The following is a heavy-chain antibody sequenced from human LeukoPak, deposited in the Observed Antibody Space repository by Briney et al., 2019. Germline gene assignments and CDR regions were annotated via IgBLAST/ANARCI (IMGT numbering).Heavy chain of an antibody. CDR1: GGSISSYY. V-gene: IGHV4-59*01. D-gene: IGHD3-10*01. J-gene: IGHJ4*02. Sequence: SETLSLTCTVSGGSISSYYWSWIRQPPGKGLEGIGYIYYSGSTNYNPSLKSRVTISVDTSKNQFSLKLSSVTAADTAVYYCARVITMVRGVKQYYFDYWGQGTLVTVSS. CDR2: IYYSGST. CDR3: ARVITMVRGVKQYYFDY.